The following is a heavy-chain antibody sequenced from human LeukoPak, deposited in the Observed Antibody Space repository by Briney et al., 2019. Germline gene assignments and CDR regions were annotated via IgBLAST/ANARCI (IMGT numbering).Heavy chain of an antibody. J-gene: IGHJ4*02. D-gene: IGHD5-24*01. CDR3: ARDIGSSGLEVENYFDY. Sequence: GGSLRLSCAASGFTFSSYGMHWVRQAPGKGLEWVAVTWYDGSNKYYADSVKGRFTISRDNSKNTLYLQMNSLRAEDTAGYYCARDIGSSGLEVENYFDYWGQGTLVTVSS. V-gene: IGHV3-33*01. CDR2: TWYDGSNK. CDR1: GFTFSSYG.